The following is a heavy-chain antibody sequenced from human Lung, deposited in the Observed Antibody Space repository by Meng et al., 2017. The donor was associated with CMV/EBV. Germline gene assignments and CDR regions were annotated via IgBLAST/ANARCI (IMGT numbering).Heavy chain of an antibody. D-gene: IGHD6-13*01. V-gene: IGHV3-23*01. J-gene: IGHJ4*02. Sequence: GGSLRLXCAASGFTFSNFAMSWVRQAPGKGLEWVSPITASGGSTYYADSVKGRFTISRDNSKNTLYLQMNRLRAEDTAVYYCAKVDSGSWYRGFFDYWGPGTXVNVSS. CDR1: GFTFSNFA. CDR2: ITASGGST. CDR3: AKVDSGSWYRGFFDY.